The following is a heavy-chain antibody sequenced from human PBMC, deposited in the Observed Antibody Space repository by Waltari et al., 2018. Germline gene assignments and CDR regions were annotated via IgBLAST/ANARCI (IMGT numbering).Heavy chain of an antibody. D-gene: IGHD3-3*01. CDR3: AADSQYYDFWSGYNGDAFDI. V-gene: IGHV1-58*01. Sequence: QMQLVQSGPEVKKPGTSVKVSCKASGFTFTSSAVQWVRQARGQRLEWIGWIVVGIGNTNYAQKFQERVTITRDMSTSTAYMELSSLRSEDTAVYYCAADSQYYDFWSGYNGDAFDIWGQGTMVTVSS. CDR2: IVVGIGNT. CDR1: GFTFTSSA. J-gene: IGHJ3*02.